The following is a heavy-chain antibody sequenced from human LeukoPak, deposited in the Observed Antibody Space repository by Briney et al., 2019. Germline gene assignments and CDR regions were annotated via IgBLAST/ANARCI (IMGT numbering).Heavy chain of an antibody. CDR2: ISGGGGST. Sequence: PGGSLRLSCAASGYTFSTYVMNWVRQAPGKGLEWVSVISGGGGSTYYADSVKDRFTISRDNSKNTLFMQMNSLRAEDTAVYYCAKGGYCSRTSCYVGWFDPWGQGTLVTVSS. CDR1: GYTFSTYV. V-gene: IGHV3-23*01. CDR3: AKGGYCSRTSCYVGWFDP. J-gene: IGHJ5*02. D-gene: IGHD2-2*01.